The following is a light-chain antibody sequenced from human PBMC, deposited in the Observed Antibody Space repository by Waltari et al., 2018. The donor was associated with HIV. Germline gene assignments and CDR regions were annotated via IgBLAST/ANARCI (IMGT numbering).Light chain of an antibody. J-gene: IGLJ2*01. Sequence: QSALTQPASVSGSPGQSITISCTGTSSDLGRYNYVSWYQQHPGKAPKLLIYDVNKRPSGVSYRFSGSKSGNTASLTISGLQAEDEADYYCGSYTTDTTLVFGGGTKVIVL. CDR2: DVN. V-gene: IGLV2-14*03. CDR1: SSDLGRYNY. CDR3: GSYTTDTTLV.